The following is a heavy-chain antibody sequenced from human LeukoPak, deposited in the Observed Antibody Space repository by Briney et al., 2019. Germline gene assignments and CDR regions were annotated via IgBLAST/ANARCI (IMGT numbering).Heavy chain of an antibody. CDR1: GGSISSSSYY. D-gene: IGHD3-10*01. CDR2: IYYSGST. J-gene: IGHJ4*02. CDR3: ARVGGLWFGEPYYFDY. V-gene: IGHV4-39*07. Sequence: SETLSLTCTVSGGSISSSSYYWGWIRQPPGKGLEWIGSIYYSGSTYYNPSLKSRVTISVDTSKNQFSLKLSSVTAADTAVYYCARVGGLWFGEPYYFDYWGQGTLVTVSS.